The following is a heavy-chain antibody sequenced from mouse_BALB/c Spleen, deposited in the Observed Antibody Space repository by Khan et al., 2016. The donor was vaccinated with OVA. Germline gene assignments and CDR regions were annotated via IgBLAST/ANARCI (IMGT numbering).Heavy chain of an antibody. CDR3: ARGGFAY. Sequence: VQLKESGGGLVQPGGSRKLSCVASGFTFIDYGMAWVRQTPGKGPEWIAFISSVAYSIYYADTVTGRFTISRENAKNTLYLEMSSLRSDDTAMYYCARGGFAYWGQGTLVTVSA. CDR1: GFTFIDYG. V-gene: IGHV5-15*02. CDR2: ISSVAYSI. J-gene: IGHJ3*01.